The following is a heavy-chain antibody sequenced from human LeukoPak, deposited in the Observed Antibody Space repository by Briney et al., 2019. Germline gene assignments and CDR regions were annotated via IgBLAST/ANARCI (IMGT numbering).Heavy chain of an antibody. CDR3: ARAGLYSSSPENYYYYGMNV. CDR2: LYSGGTT. J-gene: IGHJ6*02. Sequence: PGGCLRLSCAASVLTVSSNYMNWVRQAPGKGLEWVSVLYSGGTTYYADSVKGRFTISRDNSKSTLYLQMNSLRAEDTAVYYCARAGLYSSSPENYYYYGMNVWGQGTTVTVSS. V-gene: IGHV3-53*01. D-gene: IGHD6-6*01. CDR1: VLTVSSNY.